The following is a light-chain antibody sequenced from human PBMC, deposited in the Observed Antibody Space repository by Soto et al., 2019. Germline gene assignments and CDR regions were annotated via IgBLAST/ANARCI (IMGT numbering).Light chain of an antibody. CDR2: GAS. V-gene: IGKV3-20*01. J-gene: IGKJ2*01. Sequence: EIVLTQSPGTLSLSPGERATLSCRASQSVSSDFLAWYQQKPGQAPRLLIYGASSRATGIPDRFSGSGSETDFTLTINRLEPEDFAVYYCQQYRSSPYTFDQGTKLEIK. CDR1: QSVSSDF. CDR3: QQYRSSPYT.